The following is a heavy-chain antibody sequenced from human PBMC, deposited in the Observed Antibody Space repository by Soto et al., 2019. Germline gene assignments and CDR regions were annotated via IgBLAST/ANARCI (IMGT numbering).Heavy chain of an antibody. CDR2: IKTNSDAGTI. CDR1: GFTFDTAW. Sequence: VQLVESGGGLVKPGGSLRLSCVASGFTFDTAWMSWVRQAPGKGLEWVGRIKTNSDAGTIDYAAPVKGRFTISRDDSKNTLFLQMTSLKIEDSGVYYCTTDVGPGPGFFDYWGQGTLVTVSS. V-gene: IGHV3-15*01. J-gene: IGHJ4*02. D-gene: IGHD2-15*01. CDR3: TTDVGPGPGFFDY.